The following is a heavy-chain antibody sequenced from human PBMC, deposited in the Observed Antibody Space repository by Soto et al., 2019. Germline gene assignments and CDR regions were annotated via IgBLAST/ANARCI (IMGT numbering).Heavy chain of an antibody. J-gene: IGHJ1*01. CDR3: ARTRPDGYRGGDFQH. D-gene: IGHD3-16*02. CDR1: GFTFSSYA. V-gene: IGHV3-30-3*01. Sequence: QVQLVESGGGVVQPGRSLRLSCAASGFTFSSYAMHWVRQAPGKGLEWVAVISYDGSNKYYADSVKGRFTISRDNSKNTLYLQRNSLRAEDTAVYYCARTRPDGYRGGDFQHWGQGTLVTVSS. CDR2: ISYDGSNK.